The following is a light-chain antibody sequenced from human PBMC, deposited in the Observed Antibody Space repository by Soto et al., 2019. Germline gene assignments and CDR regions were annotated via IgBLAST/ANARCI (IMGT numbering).Light chain of an antibody. Sequence: QSALTQPASVSGSPGQSITISCTGTSSDVDVYSYVSWYQQHPGKAPKLMIYEVSNRPSGISDRFSGSMSGNTASLTISGLQAEDEGDYYCASYAGSRTYVFGSGTQLTVL. J-gene: IGLJ6*01. V-gene: IGLV2-14*01. CDR2: EVS. CDR1: SSDVDVYSY. CDR3: ASYAGSRTYV.